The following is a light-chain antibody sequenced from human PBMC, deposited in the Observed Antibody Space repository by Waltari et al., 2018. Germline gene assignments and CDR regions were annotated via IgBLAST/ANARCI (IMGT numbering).Light chain of an antibody. CDR3: CSYAGSSTPYV. J-gene: IGLJ1*01. CDR2: AGS. CDR1: SRDVGSYNL. Sequence: SVLTQPASVSGSPGQSIPTPCTGTSRDVGSYNLFTWYQQNPGKAPKLLIYAGSKRPSGVSNRFSGSKSGNTASLTISGLQAEDEADYYCCSYAGSSTPYVFGTGTKVTVL. V-gene: IGLV2-23*01.